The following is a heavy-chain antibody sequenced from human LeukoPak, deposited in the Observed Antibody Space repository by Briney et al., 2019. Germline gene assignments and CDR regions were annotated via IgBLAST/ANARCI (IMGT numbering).Heavy chain of an antibody. J-gene: IGHJ2*01. CDR2: ISSSSSYI. D-gene: IGHD4-17*01. CDR1: GFTFSSYS. Sequence: PGGSLRLSCAASGFTFSSYSMNWVRQAPGKGLEWVSSISSSSSYIYYADSVKGRFTISRDNAKNSLYLQMNSLRAEDTAVYYCARGGYGAYWYFDLWGRGTLVTVSS. CDR3: ARGGYGAYWYFDL. V-gene: IGHV3-21*01.